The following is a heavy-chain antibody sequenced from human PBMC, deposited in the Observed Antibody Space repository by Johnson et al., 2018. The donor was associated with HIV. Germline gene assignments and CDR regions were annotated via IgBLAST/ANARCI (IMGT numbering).Heavy chain of an antibody. CDR1: GFTVSDNY. J-gene: IGHJ3*02. Sequence: VQLVESGGGLIHPGGSLRLSCVASGFTVSDNYMSWVRQAPGKGLEWVSIIYSGGTAYYADSVKGRFTISRDNSKNTLYLQINSLRAEDTAVYYCARVCYSNRWFRSQDAFDIWGQGTLVTVSS. V-gene: IGHV3-53*01. CDR3: ARVCYSNRWFRSQDAFDI. D-gene: IGHD2/OR15-2a*01. CDR2: IYSGGTA.